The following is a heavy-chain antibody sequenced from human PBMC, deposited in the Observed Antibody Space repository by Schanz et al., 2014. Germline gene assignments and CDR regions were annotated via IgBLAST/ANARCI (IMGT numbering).Heavy chain of an antibody. V-gene: IGHV3-23*01. CDR1: GFTFSSYG. Sequence: EVQMLESGGGLVQPGGSLRLSCAASGFTFSSYGMSWVRQAPGKGLEWVSAISGSGGSTYYADSVKGRFTISRDNFNDIVYLQMNGLRAEDTAKYFCAKDLGTRGVGATLDYWGQGTLVTVSS. CDR2: ISGSGGST. CDR3: AKDLGTRGVGATLDY. D-gene: IGHD1-26*01. J-gene: IGHJ4*02.